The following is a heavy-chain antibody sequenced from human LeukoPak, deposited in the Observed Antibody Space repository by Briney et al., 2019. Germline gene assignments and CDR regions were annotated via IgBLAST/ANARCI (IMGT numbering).Heavy chain of an antibody. CDR2: ISWDGGST. J-gene: IGHJ4*02. D-gene: IGHD1-26*01. CDR1: GFTFDDYT. V-gene: IGHV3-43*01. Sequence: GGSLRLSCAASGFTFDDYTTHWVRQAPGKGLEWVSLISWDGGSTYYADSVKGRFTISRDNSKNSLYLQMNSLRTEDTALYYCAKGVVGAIDYWGQGTLVTVSS. CDR3: AKGVVGAIDY.